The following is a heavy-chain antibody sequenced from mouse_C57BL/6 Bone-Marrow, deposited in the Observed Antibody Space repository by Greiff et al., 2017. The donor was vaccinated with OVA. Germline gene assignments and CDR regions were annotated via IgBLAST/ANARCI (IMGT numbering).Heavy chain of an antibody. CDR2: IRNKANGYTT. D-gene: IGHD4-1*01. CDR1: GFTFTDYY. V-gene: IGHV7-3*01. Sequence: EVKLMESGGGLVQPGGSLSLSCAASGFTFTDYYMSWVRQPPGKALEWLGFIRNKANGYTTEYSASVKGRFTISRDNSQSILYLQMNALRAEDSATYYCARSTGTYAMDYWGQGTSVTVSS. CDR3: ARSTGTYAMDY. J-gene: IGHJ4*01.